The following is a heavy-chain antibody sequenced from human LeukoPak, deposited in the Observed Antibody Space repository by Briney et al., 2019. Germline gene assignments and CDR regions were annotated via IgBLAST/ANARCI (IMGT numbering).Heavy chain of an antibody. D-gene: IGHD4-17*01. CDR3: ARELGDYFDY. Sequence: GGSLRLSCAASGFTFSSYAMSWVRQAPGKGLEWVSVIYSGGSTYYADSVKGRFTISRDNSKNTLYLQMNSLRAEDTAVYYCARELGDYFDYWGQGTLVTVSS. J-gene: IGHJ4*02. V-gene: IGHV3-53*01. CDR2: IYSGGST. CDR1: GFTFSSYA.